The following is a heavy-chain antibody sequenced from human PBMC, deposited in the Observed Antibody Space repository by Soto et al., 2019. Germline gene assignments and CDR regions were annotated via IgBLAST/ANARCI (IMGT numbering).Heavy chain of an antibody. CDR1: GYTFTSYG. J-gene: IGHJ4*02. CDR2: ISAYNGNT. D-gene: IGHD3-10*01. Sequence: ASVKVSCKASGYTFTSYGISWVRQAPGQGLEWMGWISAYNGNTNYAQKLQGRVTMTTDTSTSTAYMELRSLRSDDTAVYYCARDPPRARSFTMVRGADFDYWGQGTLVTVS. CDR3: ARDPPRARSFTMVRGADFDY. V-gene: IGHV1-18*01.